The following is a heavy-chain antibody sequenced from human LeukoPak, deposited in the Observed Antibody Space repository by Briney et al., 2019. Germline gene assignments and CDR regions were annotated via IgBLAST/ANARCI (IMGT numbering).Heavy chain of an antibody. CDR2: IYYSGST. V-gene: IGHV4-59*01. J-gene: IGHJ4*02. CDR1: GGSISSYY. CDR3: ARVVAAKYYFDY. D-gene: IGHD2-15*01. Sequence: SETLSLTCTVSGGSISSYYWSWIRQPPGKGLEWIGYIYYSGSTNYNPSLKSRVTISVDTSKNQFSLKLSSVTAADTAAYYCARVVAAKYYFDYWGQGTLVTVSS.